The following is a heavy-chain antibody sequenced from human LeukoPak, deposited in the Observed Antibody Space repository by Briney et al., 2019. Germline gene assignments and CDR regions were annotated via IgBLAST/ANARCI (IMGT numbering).Heavy chain of an antibody. CDR1: GFTFSSYA. Sequence: GGSLRLSCAASGFTFSSYAMSWVRQAPGKGLEWVSAISGSGGSTYYADSVKGRFTISRDNSRDTLYLQMNSLRDEDTAVYYCAKGYYDYVWGSYYFDYWGQGTLVTVSS. V-gene: IGHV3-23*01. CDR2: ISGSGGST. J-gene: IGHJ4*02. D-gene: IGHD3-16*01. CDR3: AKGYYDYVWGSYYFDY.